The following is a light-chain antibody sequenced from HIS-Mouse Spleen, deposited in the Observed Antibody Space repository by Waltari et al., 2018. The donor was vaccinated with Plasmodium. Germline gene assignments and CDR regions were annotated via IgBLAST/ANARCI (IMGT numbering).Light chain of an antibody. J-gene: IGKJ3*01. V-gene: IGKV3-15*01. CDR2: GAS. CDR3: QQYNNWSFT. Sequence: PATLSVSPGERATLSCRPSQSDSSNLAWYQQKPGQAPRLLIYGASTMATGIPARFSGSGSGTEFTLTISSLQSEDFAVYYCQQYNNWSFTFGPGTKVDIK. CDR1: QSDSSN.